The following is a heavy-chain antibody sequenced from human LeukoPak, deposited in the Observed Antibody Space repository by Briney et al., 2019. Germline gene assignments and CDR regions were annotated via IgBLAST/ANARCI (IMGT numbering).Heavy chain of an antibody. CDR1: GFTFSSYG. V-gene: IGHV3-30*02. J-gene: IGHJ6*03. CDR3: AKDSQYLPLLWFGQQYYYYYMDV. D-gene: IGHD3-10*01. CDR2: IRDDGSNE. Sequence: GGSLRLSCAAPGFTFSSYGMHWVRQAPGKGLEWVAFIRDDGSNEYYADSVKGRFTISRDNSKNTLYLQMNSLRAEDTAVYYCAKDSQYLPLLWFGQQYYYYYMDVWGKGTTVTISS.